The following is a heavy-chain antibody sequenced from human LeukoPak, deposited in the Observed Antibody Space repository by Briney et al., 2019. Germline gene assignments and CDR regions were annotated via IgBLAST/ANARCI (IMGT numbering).Heavy chain of an antibody. D-gene: IGHD6-19*01. CDR1: GDSVSRTNAA. Sequence: SQTLSLTCAISGDSVSRTNAAWNWIRQSPSRGLEWLGRTYYRTKWYSDSAISVRSRIIINPDTSKNQFSLQMNSVTPEDTAVYYCARGGWYMTVALFDQWGQGTPVTVSS. V-gene: IGHV6-1*01. J-gene: IGHJ4*02. CDR3: ARGGWYMTVALFDQ. CDR2: TYYRTKWYS.